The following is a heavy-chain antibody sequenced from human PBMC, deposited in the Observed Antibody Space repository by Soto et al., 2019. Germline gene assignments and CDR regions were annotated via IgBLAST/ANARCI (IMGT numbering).Heavy chain of an antibody. CDR1: GYTFTSYG. V-gene: IGHV1-18*01. CDR3: AIATYSSSWYKFYYYYGMDV. D-gene: IGHD6-13*01. CDR2: ISAYNGNT. Sequence: ASVKVSCKASGYTFTSYGISWVRQAPGQGLEWMGWISAYNGNTNYAQKLQGRVTMTTDTSTSTAYMELRSLRSDDTAVYYCAIATYSSSWYKFYYYYGMDVWGQGTTVTVSS. J-gene: IGHJ6*02.